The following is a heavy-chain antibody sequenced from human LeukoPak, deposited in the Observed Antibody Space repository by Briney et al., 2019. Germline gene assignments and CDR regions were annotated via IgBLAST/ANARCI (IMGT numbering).Heavy chain of an antibody. J-gene: IGHJ4*02. D-gene: IGHD5-24*01. CDR1: GYTFTSYD. V-gene: IGHV1-2*04. CDR2: INPNSGGT. CDR3: ARGGMATVYYFDY. Sequence: AASVKVSCKASGYTFTSYDINWARQATGQGLEWMGWINPNSGGTNYAQKFQGWVTMTRDTSISTAYMELSRLRSDDTAVYYCARGGMATVYYFDYWGQGTLVTVSS.